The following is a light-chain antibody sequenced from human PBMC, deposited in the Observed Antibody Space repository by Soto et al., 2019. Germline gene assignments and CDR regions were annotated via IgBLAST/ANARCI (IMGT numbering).Light chain of an antibody. J-gene: IGKJ1*01. V-gene: IGKV1-27*01. CDR2: AAS. CDR3: QNYDSAPWT. CDR1: RDITDY. Sequence: DIQMTPSPSSLSASVGDRVTITCRASRDITDYLAWYQQKPGQVPKLLISAASTLQSGVPSRFTASGSGTDFTLTITGLRPEDFATYYCQNYDSAPWTFGQGTKVDI.